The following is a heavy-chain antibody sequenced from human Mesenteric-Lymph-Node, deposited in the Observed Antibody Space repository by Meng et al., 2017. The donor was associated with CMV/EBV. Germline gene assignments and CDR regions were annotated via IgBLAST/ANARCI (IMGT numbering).Heavy chain of an antibody. Sequence: SETLSLTCTVSGASITSYYWSWIRQPPGKGLEWIGFIYYSGSTNYSPSLKSRASISLDTSKSQFSLKLSSVTAADTAVYYCASDTSAYSGDYCFDYWGQGTLVTVSS. CDR2: IYYSGST. CDR3: ASDTSAYSGDYCFDY. J-gene: IGHJ4*02. V-gene: IGHV4-59*01. D-gene: IGHD2-15*01. CDR1: GASITSYY.